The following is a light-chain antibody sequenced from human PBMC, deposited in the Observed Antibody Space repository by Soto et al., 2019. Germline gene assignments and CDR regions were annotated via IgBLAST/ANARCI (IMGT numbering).Light chain of an antibody. J-gene: IGLJ1*01. CDR1: SSNVGSYKL. CDR2: EVN. Sequence: QSALTQPASVSGSPGQSITISCTGTSSNVGSYKLVSWYQQHPGKAPKLMIFEVNKRPSGVSNRFSGSKSGNTASLTISGLQAEDEADYYCTSYIRSSTLDYVFGTGTKLTVL. V-gene: IGLV2-14*02. CDR3: TSYIRSSTLDYV.